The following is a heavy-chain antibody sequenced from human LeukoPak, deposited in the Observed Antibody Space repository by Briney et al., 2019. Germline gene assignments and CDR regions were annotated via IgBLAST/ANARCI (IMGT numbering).Heavy chain of an antibody. J-gene: IGHJ4*02. V-gene: IGHV3-23*01. Sequence: GGSLRLSCAVSGFTVSNYGMSWVRQTPGKGLEWVAGISGSGGSTNYADSVKGRFTISRDNRKNTLYLQMNSLRVEDTAVYFCAKRGAVIRVILVGFHKEAYYFDSWGQGALVAVSS. D-gene: IGHD3-22*01. CDR1: GFTVSNYG. CDR2: ISGSGGST. CDR3: AKRGAVIRVILVGFHKEAYYFDS.